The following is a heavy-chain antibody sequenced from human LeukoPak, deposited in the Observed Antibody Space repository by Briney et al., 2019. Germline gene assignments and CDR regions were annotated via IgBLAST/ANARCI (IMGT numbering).Heavy chain of an antibody. V-gene: IGHV3-74*01. D-gene: IGHD3-22*01. J-gene: IGHJ4*02. Sequence: GVSLTLSCAASGFTFSSYRLQWLRQAPGKGLMWVTRIDTGGTNTRHTVSVKGRFTISRDNAKHTLYLKMHSLRDEDTSVYSCARRLFKTSGYYFLRGQGTLVTVSS. CDR3: ARRLFKTSGYYFL. CDR1: GFTFSSYR. CDR2: IDTGGTNT.